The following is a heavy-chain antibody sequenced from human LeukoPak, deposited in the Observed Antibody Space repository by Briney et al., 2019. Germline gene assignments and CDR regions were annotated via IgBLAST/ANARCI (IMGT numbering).Heavy chain of an antibody. Sequence: GGSLRLSCAASGFTFSNYWMHWVRQAPGKGLVWVSRINSDGSSTTSADSVKGRFTISRDNAKNTLYLQMNSLRAEDTAVYYCAIGGATVIDYWGQGTLVTVSS. CDR1: GFTFSNYW. J-gene: IGHJ4*02. V-gene: IGHV3-74*01. CDR3: AIGGATVIDY. D-gene: IGHD4-17*01. CDR2: INSDGSST.